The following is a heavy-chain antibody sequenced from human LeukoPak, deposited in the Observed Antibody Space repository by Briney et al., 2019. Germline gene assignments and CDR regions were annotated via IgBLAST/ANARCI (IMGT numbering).Heavy chain of an antibody. CDR3: ARVVGDIVVVPAAHDNWFDP. D-gene: IGHD2-2*01. Sequence: SETLSLTCAVYSGTFSGYYWSWIRQPPGKGLEWIGEINHRGSTNYNPSLKSRVTISVDTSKNQVSLKLNSVTAADTAVYYCARVVGDIVVVPAAHDNWFDPWGQGTLVTVSS. CDR1: SGTFSGYY. V-gene: IGHV4-34*01. J-gene: IGHJ5*02. CDR2: INHRGST.